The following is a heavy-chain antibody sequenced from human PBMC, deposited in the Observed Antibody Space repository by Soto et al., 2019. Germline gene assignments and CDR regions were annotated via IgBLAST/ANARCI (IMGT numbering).Heavy chain of an antibody. D-gene: IGHD2-15*01. CDR1: GGSIGISSYD. CDR3: ARLLRVVVAANHWFDP. V-gene: IGHV4-39*01. Sequence: ESLSLTCPVSGGSIGISSYDWGWIREPPGKGLEWIGSIYYSGSTYYNPSLKSRVTISVDTSKNQFSLKLSSVTAADTAVYYCARLLRVVVAANHWFDPWGQGTLVTVSS. J-gene: IGHJ5*02. CDR2: IYYSGST.